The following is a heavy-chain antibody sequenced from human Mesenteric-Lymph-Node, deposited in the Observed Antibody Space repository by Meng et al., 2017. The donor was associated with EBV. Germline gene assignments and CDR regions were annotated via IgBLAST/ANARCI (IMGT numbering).Heavy chain of an antibody. CDR2: INHSGST. J-gene: IGHJ4*02. Sequence: HLQQWGAGSLKPPGPLSPTSAVYGGSFSGYYWSWIRQPPGKGLEWIGEINHSGSTNYNPSLKSRVTISVDTSKNQFSLKLSSVTAADTAVYYCARFGAILRGFDYWGQGTLVTVSS. D-gene: IGHD3-10*01. V-gene: IGHV4-34*01. CDR1: GGSFSGYY. CDR3: ARFGAILRGFDY.